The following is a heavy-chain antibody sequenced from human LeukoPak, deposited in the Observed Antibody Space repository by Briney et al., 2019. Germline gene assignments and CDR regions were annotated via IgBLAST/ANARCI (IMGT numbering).Heavy chain of an antibody. D-gene: IGHD5-12*01. CDR2: IDPQSGDT. J-gene: IGHJ4*02. Sequence: ASVKVSCKASRYPFTAYYIHWVRQAPGQGLEWVGWIDPQSGDTDYAQKFQGRVTMTRDTSISTAYMELSSLTSDDTAIYFCARDRYSDYDFTDYWGQGTLVTVSS. V-gene: IGHV1-2*02. CDR3: ARDRYSDYDFTDY. CDR1: RYPFTAYY.